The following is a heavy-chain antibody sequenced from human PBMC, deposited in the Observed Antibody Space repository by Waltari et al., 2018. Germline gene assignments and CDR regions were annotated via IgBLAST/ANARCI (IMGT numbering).Heavy chain of an antibody. CDR3: ASSGEDWYFDL. CDR1: GFTFSSYE. V-gene: IGHV3-48*03. CDR2: ISSSGSTI. D-gene: IGHD1-26*01. Sequence: EVQLVESGGGLVQPGGSLRLSCAASGFTFSSYEMNWVRQAPGKGLEWVSYISSSGSTIYYADSVKGRFTISRDNAKNSLYLQMNSLRAEDTAVYYCASSGEDWYFDLWGHGTLVTVSS. J-gene: IGHJ2*01.